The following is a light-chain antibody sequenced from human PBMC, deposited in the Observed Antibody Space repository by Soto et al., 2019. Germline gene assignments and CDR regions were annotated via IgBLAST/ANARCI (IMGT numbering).Light chain of an antibody. CDR2: GAS. J-gene: IGKJ1*01. V-gene: IGKV3-15*01. Sequence: EIVMTQSPATLSESPGERATLPCRASQSVSSNLAWYQQKPAQPPRLFIYGASPRATGIPARFSGSGSGTEFTLTISSLQSEDFAVYYCQQYNNWPRTFGQGTKVEIK. CDR1: QSVSSN. CDR3: QQYNNWPRT.